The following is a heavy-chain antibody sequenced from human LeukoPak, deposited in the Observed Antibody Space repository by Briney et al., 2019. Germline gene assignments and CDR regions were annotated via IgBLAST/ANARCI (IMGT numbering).Heavy chain of an antibody. V-gene: IGHV3-30*18. CDR1: GFTFSSYG. CDR2: ISYDGSNK. Sequence: GGSLRLSCAASGFTFSSYGMHWVRQAPGKGLEWVAVISYDGSNKYYADSVKGRFTISRDNSKNTLYLQMNSLRAEDTAVYYCAKVGYCSGGSCYGNYFDYWGQGTLVTVSS. J-gene: IGHJ4*02. CDR3: AKVGYCSGGSCYGNYFDY. D-gene: IGHD2-15*01.